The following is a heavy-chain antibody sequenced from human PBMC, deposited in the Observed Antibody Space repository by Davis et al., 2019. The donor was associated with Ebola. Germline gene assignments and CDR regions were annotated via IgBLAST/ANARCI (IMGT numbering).Heavy chain of an antibody. J-gene: IGHJ4*02. CDR3: ARGWELLFDY. D-gene: IGHD1-26*01. Sequence: ASVTVSCKASGYTFTGYYMHWVRQAPGQGLEWMGWINPNSGGTNYAQKFQGKVTMTRETSISTAYMELSRLGSDNTAVYYCARGWELLFDYWGQGTLVTVSS. V-gene: IGHV1-2*02. CDR2: INPNSGGT. CDR1: GYTFTGYY.